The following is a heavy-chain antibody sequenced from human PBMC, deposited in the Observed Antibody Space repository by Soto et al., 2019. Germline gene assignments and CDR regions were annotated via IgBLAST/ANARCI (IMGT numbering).Heavy chain of an antibody. D-gene: IGHD6-19*01. CDR3: VRDMTGHGWYYY. J-gene: IGHJ4*02. CDR1: GGSFSDYY. V-gene: IGHV4-34*01. CDR2: INHSGST. Sequence: PSETLSLTCAVYGGSFSDYYWSWIRQPPGKGLEWIGEINHSGSTNYNPSLKSRVTISVDTSKNQFSLKLSSVTAADTAVYYCVRDMTGHGWYYYWGQGALVTVSS.